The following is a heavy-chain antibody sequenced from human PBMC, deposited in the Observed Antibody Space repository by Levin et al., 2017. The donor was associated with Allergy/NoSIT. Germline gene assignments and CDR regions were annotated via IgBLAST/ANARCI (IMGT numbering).Heavy chain of an antibody. J-gene: IGHJ4*02. Sequence: SETLSLTCTVSGGSISSYYWSWIRQPPGKGLEWIGYIYYSGSTNYNPSLKSRVTISEDTSKNQFSLKLSSVTAADTAVYYCARVSVGYGDSTFDYWGQGTLVTVSS. V-gene: IGHV4-59*01. D-gene: IGHD4-17*01. CDR3: ARVSVGYGDSTFDY. CDR1: GGSISSYY. CDR2: IYYSGST.